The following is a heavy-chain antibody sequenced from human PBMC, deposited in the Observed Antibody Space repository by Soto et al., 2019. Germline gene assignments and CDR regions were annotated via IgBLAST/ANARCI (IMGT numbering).Heavy chain of an antibody. J-gene: IGHJ6*01. V-gene: IGHV1-2*04. CDR2: INPNSGGT. CDR3: ARERYDFWSGKRSYYYGMDV. D-gene: IGHD3-3*01. Sequence: ASVKVSCKASGYTFTGYYMHWVRQAPGQGLEWMGWINPNSGGTNYAQKFQGWVTMTRDTSISTAYMELSRLRSDDTAVYYCARERYDFWSGKRSYYYGMDVRGQGTTVTVSS. CDR1: GYTFTGYY.